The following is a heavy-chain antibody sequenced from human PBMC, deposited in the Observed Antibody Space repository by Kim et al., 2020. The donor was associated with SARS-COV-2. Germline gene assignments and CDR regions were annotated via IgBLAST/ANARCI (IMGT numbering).Heavy chain of an antibody. CDR3: ARIAAAGTKVNWFDP. D-gene: IGHD6-13*01. CDR1: GGSFSGYY. V-gene: IGHV4-34*01. CDR2: INHSGST. Sequence: SETLSLTCAVYGGSFSGYYWSWIRQPPGKGLEWIGEINHSGSTNYNPSLKSRVTISVDTSKNQFSLKLSSVTAADTAVYYCARIAAAGTKVNWFDPWGQGTLVTVSS. J-gene: IGHJ5*02.